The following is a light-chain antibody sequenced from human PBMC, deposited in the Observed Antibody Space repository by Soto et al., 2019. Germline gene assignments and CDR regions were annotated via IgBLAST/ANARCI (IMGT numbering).Light chain of an antibody. V-gene: IGKV3-15*01. CDR1: QSVFSS. CDR3: QQYGASPFT. CDR2: GAA. J-gene: IGKJ3*01. Sequence: EIVMTQSPATLSVSPGERVTLSCRASQSVFSSLAWYQQKPGQAPRLLIYGAATRATGIPARFSGSGSGTDFTLTISSLQSEDFAVYFCQQYGASPFTFGPGTRVEI.